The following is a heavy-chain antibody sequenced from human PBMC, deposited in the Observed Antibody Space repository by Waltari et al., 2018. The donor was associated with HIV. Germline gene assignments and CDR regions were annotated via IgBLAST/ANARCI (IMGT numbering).Heavy chain of an antibody. CDR1: GFTFSSYA. D-gene: IGHD2-15*01. CDR3: AKARALVVVAATNY. Sequence: EVQLLESGGGLVQPGGSLRLSCAASGFTFSSYAMSWVGTAPGKGLGWVSTISGSGDSTYYADSVKGRFTISRDNSKNTVYLQMNSLRAEDSAVYYCAKARALVVVAATNYWGQGTLVTVSS. CDR2: ISGSGDST. V-gene: IGHV3-23*01. J-gene: IGHJ4*02.